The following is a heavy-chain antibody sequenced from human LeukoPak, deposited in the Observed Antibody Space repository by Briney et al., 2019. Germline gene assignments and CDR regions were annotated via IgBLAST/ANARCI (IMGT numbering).Heavy chain of an antibody. CDR2: IYHSGST. Sequence: KPSETLSLTCAVSGGSISSSNWWSWVRQPPGKGLEWIGEIYHSGSTNYNPSLKSRVTISVDKSKNQFSLKLSSVTAADTAVYYCARAHFVTEYVRAAGYDYWGQGILVTVSP. CDR1: GGSISSSNW. D-gene: IGHD6-13*01. J-gene: IGHJ4*02. CDR3: ARAHFVTEYVRAAGYDY. V-gene: IGHV4-4*02.